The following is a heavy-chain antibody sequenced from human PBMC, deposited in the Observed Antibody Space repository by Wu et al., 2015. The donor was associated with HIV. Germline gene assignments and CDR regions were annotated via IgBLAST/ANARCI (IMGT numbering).Heavy chain of an antibody. CDR3: ARSHKWLRLRYEGNFDY. V-gene: IGHV1-69*13. D-gene: IGHD5-12*01. CDR2: IIPIFGTA. CDR1: GGTFSSYA. Sequence: QVQLVQSGAEVKKPGSSVKVSCKASGGTFSSYAISWVRQAPGQGLEWMGRIIPIFGTANYAQKFQGRVTITADESTSTAYMELSSLRSEDTAVYYCARSHKWLRLRYEGNFDYWGQGTLVTVSS. J-gene: IGHJ4*02.